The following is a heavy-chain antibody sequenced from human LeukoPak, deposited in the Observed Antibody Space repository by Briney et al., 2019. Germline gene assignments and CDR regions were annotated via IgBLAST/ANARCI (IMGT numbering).Heavy chain of an antibody. Sequence: SETLSLTCTVSGYSISSGYYWSWIRQPPGKGLEWVGYISYSGSTNYNPSLKSRVTISVDTSKNQLSLKLSSVTAADTAIYYCARDGRAGSLFAYWGQGTLVTVSS. CDR1: GYSISSGYY. V-gene: IGHV4-61*01. D-gene: IGHD6-19*01. CDR3: ARDGRAGSLFAY. J-gene: IGHJ4*02. CDR2: ISYSGST.